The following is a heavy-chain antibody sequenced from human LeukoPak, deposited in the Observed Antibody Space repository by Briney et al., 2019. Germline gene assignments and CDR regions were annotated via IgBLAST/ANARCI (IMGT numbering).Heavy chain of an antibody. D-gene: IGHD6-13*01. CDR1: GYTFTSYA. CDR2: INPSGGST. CDR3: ARDRYSSSWYPTHNGWFDP. J-gene: IGHJ5*02. Sequence: VASVKVSCKPSGYTFTSYAISWVRQAPGQGLEWMGIINPSGGSTSYAQKFQGRVTMTRDTSTSTVYMELSSLRSEDTAVYYCARDRYSSSWYPTHNGWFDPWGQGTLVTVSS. V-gene: IGHV1-46*01.